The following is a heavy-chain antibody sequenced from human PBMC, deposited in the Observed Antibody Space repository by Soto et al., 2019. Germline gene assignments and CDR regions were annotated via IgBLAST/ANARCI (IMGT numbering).Heavy chain of an antibody. CDR3: ARGPPWYSSSWYGGTYYYGMDV. CDR2: ISAYNGNT. Sequence: QVQLVQSGAEVKKPGASVKVSCKASGYTFTSYGISWVRQAPGQGLEWMGWISAYNGNTNYAQKLQGRVTMTTDTSTSTAYMELRSLRSDDTAVYYCARGPPWYSSSWYGGTYYYGMDVWGQGTTVTVSS. V-gene: IGHV1-18*04. CDR1: GYTFTSYG. J-gene: IGHJ6*02. D-gene: IGHD6-13*01.